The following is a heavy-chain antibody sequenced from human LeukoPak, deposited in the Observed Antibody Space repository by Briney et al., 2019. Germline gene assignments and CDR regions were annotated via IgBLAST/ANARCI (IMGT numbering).Heavy chain of an antibody. CDR2: IIPILGIA. CDR1: GGTFSSYA. J-gene: IGHJ4*02. D-gene: IGHD5-12*01. CDR3: ATPYTDTYSGYDHY. V-gene: IGHV1-69*04. Sequence: SVKVSCKASGGTFSSYAISWVRQAPGQGLEWMGRIIPILGIANYAQKFQGRVTITADKSTSTAYMELSSLRSEDTAVYYCATPYTDTYSGYDHYWGQGTLVTVSS.